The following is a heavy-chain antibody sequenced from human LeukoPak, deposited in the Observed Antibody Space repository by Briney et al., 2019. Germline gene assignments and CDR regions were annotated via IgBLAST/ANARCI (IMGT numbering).Heavy chain of an antibody. D-gene: IGHD1-7*01. V-gene: IGHV3-74*01. CDR2: MNSDGSTT. CDR3: ARNWNCDY. Sequence: GGSLRLSCAASGFTFSSYWMHWVRQAPGKGLVWVSRMNSDGSTTTYADSVKGRFTISRDNAENTLYLQMNSLRAEDTAVYYCARNWNCDYWGQGTLVTVSS. CDR1: GFTFSSYW. J-gene: IGHJ4*02.